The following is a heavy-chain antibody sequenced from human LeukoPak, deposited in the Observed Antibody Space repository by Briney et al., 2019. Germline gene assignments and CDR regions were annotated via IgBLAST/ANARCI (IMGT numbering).Heavy chain of an antibody. CDR1: GGSISSYY. CDR2: IYYSGST. V-gene: IGHV4-59*01. Sequence: SETLSLTCTVSGGSISSYYWSWIRQPPGKGLEWIGYIYYSGSTNYNPSLQSRVTISVDTSKNQFSLKLSSVTAADTAVYYCARRYYDFWSGYYSFDYWGQGTLVTVSS. J-gene: IGHJ4*02. D-gene: IGHD3-3*01. CDR3: ARRYYDFWSGYYSFDY.